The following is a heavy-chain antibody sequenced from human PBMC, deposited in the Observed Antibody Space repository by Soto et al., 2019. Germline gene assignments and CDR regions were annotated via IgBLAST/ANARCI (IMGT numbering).Heavy chain of an antibody. J-gene: IGHJ4*02. D-gene: IGHD5-12*01. Sequence: QVQLVQSGAEVKKPGSSVKVSCKASGGTFSSYAISWVRQAPGQGLEWMGGIIPIFGTANYAQKFQGRVTITADESTSTADMERSSLRSEETAVYYCAREKGGRGATDSWGQGTLVTVSS. CDR1: GGTFSSYA. CDR2: IIPIFGTA. V-gene: IGHV1-69*12. CDR3: AREKGGRGATDS.